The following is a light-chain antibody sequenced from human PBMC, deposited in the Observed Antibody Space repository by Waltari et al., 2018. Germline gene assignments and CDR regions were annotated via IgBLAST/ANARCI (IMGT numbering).Light chain of an antibody. CDR2: DTS. CDR3: QQRRNWPLT. Sequence: EIVLTQSPATLSLSPGERATLAVRASQSVNWYLAWYQQRPGQAPRLLIYDTSNRATGIPARFSGSGSETDFTLTISSLEPDDSAVYYCQQRRNWPLTFDGGTKVEIK. J-gene: IGKJ4*01. CDR1: QSVNWY. V-gene: IGKV3-11*01.